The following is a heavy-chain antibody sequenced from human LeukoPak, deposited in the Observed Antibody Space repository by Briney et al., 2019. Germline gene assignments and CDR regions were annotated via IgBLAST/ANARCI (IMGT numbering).Heavy chain of an antibody. CDR2: ISGSGGST. CDR3: AKEADDWYPRPFDY. CDR1: GFTFSSYG. V-gene: IGHV3-23*01. D-gene: IGHD3-9*01. Sequence: GGTLRLSCAASGFTFSSYGMSWVRQAPGKGLEWASAISGSGGSTYYADSVKVRFTISRDNSKNTLYLQMNSLRAEDTAVYYCAKEADDWYPRPFDYWGQGTLVTVSS. J-gene: IGHJ4*02.